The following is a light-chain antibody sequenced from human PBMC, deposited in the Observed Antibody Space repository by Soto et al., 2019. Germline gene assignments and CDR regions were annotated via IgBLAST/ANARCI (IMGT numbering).Light chain of an antibody. CDR3: QQYNNFWT. J-gene: IGKJ1*01. Sequence: IQMTQSPSTLSASVGDRVTITCRASQSINTYLAWYQQKPGKAPKLLIYKASSLESGVPSRFSGSGSGTEFTLTLTSLQPDDFATYYCQQYNNFWTFGQGTKVEIK. CDR2: KAS. V-gene: IGKV1-5*03. CDR1: QSINTY.